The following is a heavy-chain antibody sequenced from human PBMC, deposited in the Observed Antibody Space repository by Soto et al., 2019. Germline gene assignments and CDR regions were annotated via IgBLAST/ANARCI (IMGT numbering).Heavy chain of an antibody. CDR2: ITGTGGNT. Sequence: VGSLRLSCAVSGFTLSTYGMTWVRQAPGKGLEWVSAITGTGGNTYYVDSVKGRFTSPRDNSKNMLYLQMNSVRVEDTAVYYCARIRGYWYGLDVWGQGTTVTVSS. J-gene: IGHJ6*02. CDR3: ARIRGYWYGLDV. V-gene: IGHV3-23*01. CDR1: GFTLSTYG.